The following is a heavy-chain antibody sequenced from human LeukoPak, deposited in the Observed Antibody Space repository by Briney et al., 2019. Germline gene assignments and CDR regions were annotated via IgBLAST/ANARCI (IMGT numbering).Heavy chain of an antibody. V-gene: IGHV4-59*08. CDR2: IYYTGST. J-gene: IGHJ5*02. D-gene: IGHD2-15*01. CDR1: GGSISRDY. CDR3: ARLSCSGGSCYFEFNNWFDP. Sequence: PSETLSLTCTVSGGSISRDYWSWIRQPPGKGLEWIGYIYYTGSTNYNPSLKSRVTISVDTSKNQFSLKLSSVTAADTAVYYCARLSCSGGSCYFEFNNWFDPCGQGTLVTVSS.